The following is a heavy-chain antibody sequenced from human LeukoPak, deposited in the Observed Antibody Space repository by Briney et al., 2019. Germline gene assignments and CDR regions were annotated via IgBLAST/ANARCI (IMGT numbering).Heavy chain of an antibody. D-gene: IGHD7-27*01. Sequence: RESGPALVKPTQTLTLTCTFSGFSLSTSGMCVSWIRQPPGKALEWLARIDWDDDKYYSTSLKTRLTISKDTSKNQVVLTMTNMDPVDTATYYCARTLVKLGIVAFDIWGQGTMVTVSS. CDR3: ARTLVKLGIVAFDI. V-gene: IGHV2-70*11. CDR1: GFSLSTSGMC. CDR2: IDWDDDK. J-gene: IGHJ3*02.